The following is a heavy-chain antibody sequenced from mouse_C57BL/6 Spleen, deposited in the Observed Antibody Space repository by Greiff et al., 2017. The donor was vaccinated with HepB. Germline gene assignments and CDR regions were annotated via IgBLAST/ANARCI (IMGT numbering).Heavy chain of an antibody. CDR3: AGGSYGYSMDY. V-gene: IGHV1-39*01. J-gene: IGHJ4*01. CDR1: GYSFTDYN. Sequence: EVQLQQSGPELVKPGASVKISCKASGYSFTDYNMNWVKQSNGKSLEWIGVINTNYGTTSYNQKFKGKATLTVDPSSSTAYMQINCLTSEDSVVYFCAGGSYGYSMDYWGQGTSVTVSS. CDR2: INTNYGTT. D-gene: IGHD1-1*02.